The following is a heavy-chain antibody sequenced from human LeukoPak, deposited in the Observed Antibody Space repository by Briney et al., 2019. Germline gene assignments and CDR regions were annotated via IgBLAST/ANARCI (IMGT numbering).Heavy chain of an antibody. J-gene: IGHJ5*02. CDR1: GYTFNIYA. Sequence: ASVNVSCKPSGYTFNIYAITWVRQAPGQGLEWMGWITADNGNTNYAQNLQSRVTMTTDTSTSTAYMELRSLISDDAAVYYCARGLHKSNWFDPGGQGTLVTVSS. CDR2: ITADNGNT. CDR3: ARGLHKSNWFDP. D-gene: IGHD2-21*01. V-gene: IGHV1-18*01.